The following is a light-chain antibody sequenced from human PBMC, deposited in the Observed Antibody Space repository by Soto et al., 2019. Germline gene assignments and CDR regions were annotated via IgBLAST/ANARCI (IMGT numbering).Light chain of an antibody. CDR2: AAS. CDR1: QGISTY. Sequence: DIQMTQSPSSLSAPVGDRVTITCRASQGISTYLNWYQQKPGKAPKLLIYAASSLQSGVPSRFSGSESETDFTLTISSLHPEEFANYSCQQSYSTTWTFGQGTKVDIK. J-gene: IGKJ1*01. V-gene: IGKV1-39*01. CDR3: QQSYSTTWT.